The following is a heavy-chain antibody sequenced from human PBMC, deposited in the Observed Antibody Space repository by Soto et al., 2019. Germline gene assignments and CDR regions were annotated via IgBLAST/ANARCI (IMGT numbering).Heavy chain of an antibody. J-gene: IGHJ4*02. V-gene: IGHV3-23*01. D-gene: IGHD3-9*01. CDR3: AKDLAASGTISRYVDY. CDR1: GFTFSSYA. CDR2: LSGGGGTT. Sequence: EVQLLESGGVLVQPGGSLRLSCAASGFTFSSYAMSWVRQAPGEGLEWVSGLSGGGGTTYYADSVKGRFTISRDNSKNPLYLQMNGLRAEDTALYYCAKDLAASGTISRYVDYWGQGTLVTVSS.